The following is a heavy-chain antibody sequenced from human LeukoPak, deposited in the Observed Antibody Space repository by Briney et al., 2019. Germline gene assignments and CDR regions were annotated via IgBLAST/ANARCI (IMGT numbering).Heavy chain of an antibody. Sequence: GGSLRLSCAAPGFTVSSNYMSWVRQAPGKGLEWVSVIYSGGSTYYADSVKGRFTISRDNSKNTLYLQMNSLRAEDTAVYYCARVYCTNGVCYTGVYYFDYWGQGTLVTVSS. V-gene: IGHV3-53*01. CDR1: GFTVSSNY. D-gene: IGHD2-8*01. J-gene: IGHJ4*02. CDR3: ARVYCTNGVCYTGVYYFDY. CDR2: IYSGGST.